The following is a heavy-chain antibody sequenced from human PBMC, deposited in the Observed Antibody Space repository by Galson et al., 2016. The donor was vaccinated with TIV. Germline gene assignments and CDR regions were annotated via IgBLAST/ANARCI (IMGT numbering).Heavy chain of an antibody. CDR2: ISNRGSMK. J-gene: IGHJ5*02. Sequence: SLRLSCAGSGFTFSSYEMNWVRQAPGKGLEWVSYISNRGSMKFYADSVKGRFTISRDNAKNSLYLQINSLRAEDTAVYYCARERSGNDFENWFDPWGQGTQVTVSS. CDR1: GFTFSSYE. D-gene: IGHD1-1*01. V-gene: IGHV3-48*03. CDR3: ARERSGNDFENWFDP.